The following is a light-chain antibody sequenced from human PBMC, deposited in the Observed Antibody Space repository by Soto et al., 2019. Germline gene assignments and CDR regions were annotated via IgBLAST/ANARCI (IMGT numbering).Light chain of an antibody. CDR3: QQRTRWPMT. CDR1: QSISSN. J-gene: IGKJ5*01. Sequence: EIVLTQSPVTLSLYPGERATLSCRASQSISSNLAWYQQKPGQPPRLLIYDASNRATGIPARFSGSGSGTDFTLTISSLEPEDFAVYYCQQRTRWPMTFGQGTRLEIK. CDR2: DAS. V-gene: IGKV3-11*01.